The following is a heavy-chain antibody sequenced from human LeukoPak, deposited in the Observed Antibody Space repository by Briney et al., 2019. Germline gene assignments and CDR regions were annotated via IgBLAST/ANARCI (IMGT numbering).Heavy chain of an antibody. CDR3: ARTWIHEAYNWFDP. Sequence: ASVKVSCKASGYTFTTYYIHWVRQAPGQGLEWMGIINPSGGSTSFAQKFQGRVTMTRDMSTSTVYMELSSLRSEDPAVYYCARTWIHEAYNWFDPWGQGTLVTVSS. CDR2: INPSGGST. CDR1: GYTFTTYY. V-gene: IGHV1-46*01. D-gene: IGHD5-18*01. J-gene: IGHJ5*02.